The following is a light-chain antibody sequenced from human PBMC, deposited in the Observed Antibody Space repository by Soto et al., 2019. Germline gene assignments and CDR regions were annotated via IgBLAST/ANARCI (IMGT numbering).Light chain of an antibody. CDR3: QQLNSFPYT. J-gene: IGKJ2*01. CDR2: VAS. V-gene: IGKV1-9*01. CDR1: QGISSY. Sequence: IQLTQSPSSLSASVGDRVTITCRASQGISSYLAWYQQKPGKAPNLLIYVASTLHTGVPSRFSGSGSGAHFTLTISSLQPEDSATYYCQQLNSFPYTFGQGNKLEIK.